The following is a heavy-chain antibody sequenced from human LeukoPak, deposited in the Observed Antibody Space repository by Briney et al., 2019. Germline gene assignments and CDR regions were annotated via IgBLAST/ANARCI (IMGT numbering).Heavy chain of an antibody. J-gene: IGHJ4*02. D-gene: IGHD4-11*01. CDR2: INWNGGKT. CDR1: GFTFADYG. Sequence: AGGSLRLSCAASGFTFADYGMSWVRRAPGKRLEWVSGINWNGGKTDYADSVKGRFTISRDNAKNSLYLQMNSLRAEDTAFYYCAKYDYSNYVGYYDHWGQGTLVTVSS. CDR3: AKYDYSNYVGYYDH. V-gene: IGHV3-20*04.